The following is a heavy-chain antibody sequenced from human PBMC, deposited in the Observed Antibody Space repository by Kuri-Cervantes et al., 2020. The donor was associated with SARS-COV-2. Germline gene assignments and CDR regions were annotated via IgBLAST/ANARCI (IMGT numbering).Heavy chain of an antibody. V-gene: IGHV4-61*09. Sequence: SETLSLTCAVSGVSVSGGTYYWSWIRQPAGKGLEWIGHLDTSGSTTYNPSLKSRVTISVDTSKNQFSLKLSSVTAADTAVYYCATSYYGSGSLDYWGQGTLVTVSS. CDR3: ATSYYGSGSLDY. J-gene: IGHJ4*02. CDR2: LDTSGST. D-gene: IGHD3-10*01. CDR1: GVSVSGGTYY.